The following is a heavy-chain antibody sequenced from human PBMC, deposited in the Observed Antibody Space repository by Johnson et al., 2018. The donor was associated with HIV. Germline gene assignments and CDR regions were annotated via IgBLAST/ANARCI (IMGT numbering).Heavy chain of an antibody. CDR2: ISWDGANT. V-gene: IGHV3-43D*03. CDR1: GFAFSDCY. D-gene: IGHD3-10*01. Sequence: VQLVESGGGLVKPGGSLRLSCAASGFAFSDCYMSWVRQTPGKGLEWVSLISWDGANTYYGDSVKGRFSISRDNSKKSLYLQMNSLRAEDTAFYYCAKDSDTFYFGSGDGFDIWGRGTMVTVSS. CDR3: AKDSDTFYFGSGDGFDI. J-gene: IGHJ3*02.